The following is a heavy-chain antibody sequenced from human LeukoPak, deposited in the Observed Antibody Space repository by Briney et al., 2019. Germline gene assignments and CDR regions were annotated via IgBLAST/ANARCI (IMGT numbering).Heavy chain of an antibody. D-gene: IGHD3-3*01. J-gene: IGHJ4*02. CDR3: ARGRSTIFGVVIKRDYFDY. CDR1: GYTFTSYD. Sequence: ASVKVSCKASGYTFTSYDINWVRQATGQGLEWMGWMNPNSGNTGYAQKFQGRVTMTRNTSISTAYMEPSSLRSEDTAVYYCARGRSTIFGVVIKRDYFDYWGQGTLVTVSS. CDR2: MNPNSGNT. V-gene: IGHV1-8*01.